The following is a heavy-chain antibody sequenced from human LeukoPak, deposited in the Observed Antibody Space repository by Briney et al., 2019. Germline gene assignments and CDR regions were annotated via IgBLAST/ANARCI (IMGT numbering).Heavy chain of an antibody. V-gene: IGHV3-30-3*01. CDR3: ARDHLASGSYYTFDY. CDR2: ISYDGSNK. D-gene: IGHD1-26*01. J-gene: IGHJ4*02. CDR1: GFTFSSYA. Sequence: GGSLRLSCVASGFTFSSYAMHWVRQAPGKGLEWVAVISYDGSNKYYADSVKGRFTISRDNSKNTLYLQMKSLRAEDTAVYYCARDHLASGSYYTFDYWGQGTLVTVSS.